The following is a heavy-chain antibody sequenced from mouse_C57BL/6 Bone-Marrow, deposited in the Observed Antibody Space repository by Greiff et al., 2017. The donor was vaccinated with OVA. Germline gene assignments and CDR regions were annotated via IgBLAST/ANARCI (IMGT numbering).Heavy chain of an antibody. J-gene: IGHJ3*01. CDR2: INPNNGGT. V-gene: IGHV1-26*01. Sequence: VQLQQSGPELVKPGASVKISCKASGYTFTDYYMNWVKQSHGKSLEWIGDINPNNGGTSYNQKFKGKAKLTVDKSSSTAYMELRSLTSEDSAVYYYARNDGYYWFAYWGQGTLVTVSA. CDR3: ARNDGYYWFAY. D-gene: IGHD2-3*01. CDR1: GYTFTDYY.